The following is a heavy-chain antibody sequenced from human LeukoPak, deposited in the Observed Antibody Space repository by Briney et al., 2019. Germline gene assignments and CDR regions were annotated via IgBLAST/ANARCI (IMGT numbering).Heavy chain of an antibody. V-gene: IGHV1-2*02. CDR2: INPNSGGT. D-gene: IGHD6-19*01. J-gene: IGHJ4*02. CDR3: ARDGKPWLVTSLFDY. Sequence: GASVKVSCKASGYTFTGYYMHWVRQAPGQGLEWMGWINPNSGGTNYAQKFQGRVTMTRDTSISTAYMELSRLRSDDTAVCYCARDGKPWLVTSLFDYWGQGTLVTVTS. CDR1: GYTFTGYY.